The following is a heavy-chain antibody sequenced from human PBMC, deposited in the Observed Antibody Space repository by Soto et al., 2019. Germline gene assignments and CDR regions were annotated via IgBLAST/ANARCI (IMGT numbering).Heavy chain of an antibody. J-gene: IGHJ4*02. Sequence: ASGFPFSNAWMNWVRQAPGKGLAWVGRIKSKTDGGTTDYAAPVKGRFTISRDDSKDTLYLQMNSLKTEDTAVYYCTTEFDYYDSSGYYYATDYWGQGALVTVSS. CDR1: GFPFSNAW. CDR3: TTEFDYYDSSGYYYATDY. V-gene: IGHV3-15*07. CDR2: IKSKTDGGTT. D-gene: IGHD3-22*01.